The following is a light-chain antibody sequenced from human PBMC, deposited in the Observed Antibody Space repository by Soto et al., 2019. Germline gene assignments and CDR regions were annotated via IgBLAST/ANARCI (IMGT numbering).Light chain of an antibody. V-gene: IGLV2-14*03. CDR1: SSDVGGYNY. J-gene: IGLJ1*01. CDR3: CSYTTSSTYV. Sequence: QSVLTQPASVSGSPGQPIAISCTGTSSDVGGYNYVSWYQQHPGKAHKLMIYDVNNRPSGVSNRFSGSKSGNTASLTISGLQAEDEADYYCCSYTTSSTYVFGTGTKVTV. CDR2: DVN.